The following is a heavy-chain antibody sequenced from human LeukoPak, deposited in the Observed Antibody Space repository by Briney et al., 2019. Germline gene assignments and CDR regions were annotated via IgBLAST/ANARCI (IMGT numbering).Heavy chain of an antibody. CDR2: ISISSSYI. CDR1: GFTFSSYS. D-gene: IGHD3-22*01. V-gene: IGHV3-21*01. Sequence: GGSLRLSCSASGFTFSSYSMNWVRQAPGKGLAWVSSISISSSYIYFAPSVKCRFTIPRDNAKNSLSLQMNSLRAEDTAVYYCAGLIYDSSGYLDCWGQGTLVTVSS. J-gene: IGHJ4*02. CDR3: AGLIYDSSGYLDC.